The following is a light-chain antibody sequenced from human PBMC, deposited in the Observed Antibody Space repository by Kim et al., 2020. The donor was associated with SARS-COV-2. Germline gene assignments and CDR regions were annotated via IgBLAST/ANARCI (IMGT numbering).Light chain of an antibody. J-gene: IGKJ3*01. CDR1: QSISSY. Sequence: DIQMTQSPSSLSASVGDRVTITCRASQSISSYLNWYQQKPGKAPKLLIYAASSLQSGVPSRFSGSGSGTDFTLTISSLQPEDFATYYWQESYRTLIFTFGPGTKVDIK. CDR3: QESYRTLIFT. V-gene: IGKV1-39*01. CDR2: AAS.